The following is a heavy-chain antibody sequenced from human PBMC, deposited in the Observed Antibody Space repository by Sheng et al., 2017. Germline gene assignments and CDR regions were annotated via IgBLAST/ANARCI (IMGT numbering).Heavy chain of an antibody. CDR2: IYQSGNT. Sequence: QLQLQESGPGLVKPSETLSLTCSVSGGSISGSGLYWGWIRQSPGKGLEWIGSIYQSGNTHHNPSLKSRVTMSVDTSKNQFSLQPSSVTAADAAVYYCARGRLDSGSPNRFDPWGQGTLVTVSS. V-gene: IGHV4-39*07. CDR3: ARGRLDSGSPNRFDP. J-gene: IGHJ5*02. CDR1: GGSISGSGLY. D-gene: IGHD3-10*01.